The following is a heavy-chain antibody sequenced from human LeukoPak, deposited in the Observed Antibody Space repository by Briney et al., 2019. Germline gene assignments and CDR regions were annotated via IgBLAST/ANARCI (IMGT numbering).Heavy chain of an antibody. J-gene: IGHJ4*02. CDR2: INHSGST. Sequence: SETLSLTCAVYGGSSSGYYWSWIRQPPGKGLEWIGEINHSGSTNYNPSLKSRVTISVDTSKNQFSLKLSSATAADTAAYYCARHTTLRAYYYGSGSYYRSASFDYWGQGTLVTVSS. CDR3: ARHTTLRAYYYGSGSYYRSASFDY. CDR1: GGSSSGYY. D-gene: IGHD3-10*01. V-gene: IGHV4-34*01.